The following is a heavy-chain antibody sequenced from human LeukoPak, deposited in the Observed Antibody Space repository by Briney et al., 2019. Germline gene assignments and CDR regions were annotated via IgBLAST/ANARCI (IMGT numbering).Heavy chain of an antibody. Sequence: GGSLRLSCAASGFTFSSFTMNWVRQAPGKGLEWVSCISSASNYIYYAHSVKGRFTISRDNAKNSLYLQMNSLRAEDTAVYYCARAFCSNTRCPMDVWGQGTTVTVSS. CDR3: ARAFCSNTRCPMDV. D-gene: IGHD2-2*01. J-gene: IGHJ6*02. CDR1: GFTFSSFT. CDR2: ISSASNYI. V-gene: IGHV3-21*01.